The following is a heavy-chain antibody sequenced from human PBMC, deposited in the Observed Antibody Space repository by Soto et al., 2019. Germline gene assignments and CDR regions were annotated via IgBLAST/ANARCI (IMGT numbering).Heavy chain of an antibody. Sequence: SDTLSLTCTVSGGSISISSYYWGWIRHPPGKGLEWIGSIYYSGSTYYNPSLKTRVTISVDTSKNQFSLKLSSVTAADTAVYYCASRLQYYYYGMDVWGQGTTVTVSS. CDR2: IYYSGST. J-gene: IGHJ6*02. CDR1: GGSISISSYY. V-gene: IGHV4-39*01. D-gene: IGHD4-4*01. CDR3: ASRLQYYYYGMDV.